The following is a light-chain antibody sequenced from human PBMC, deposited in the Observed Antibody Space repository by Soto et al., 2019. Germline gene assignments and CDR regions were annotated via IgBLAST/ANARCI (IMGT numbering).Light chain of an antibody. CDR2: DAS. CDR3: QQYNNWPLT. J-gene: IGKJ4*01. Sequence: EIVLTQSPGTLSLSPGERATLSCRASQSVSSYLAWYQQKPGQAPRLLIYDASNRATGIPARFSGSGSGTDFTLTISSLEPEDFAVYYCQQYNNWPLTFGGGTKVDI. V-gene: IGKV3-11*01. CDR1: QSVSSY.